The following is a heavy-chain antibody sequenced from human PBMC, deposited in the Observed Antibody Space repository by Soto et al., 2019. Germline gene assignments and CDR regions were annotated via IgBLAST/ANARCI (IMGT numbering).Heavy chain of an antibody. D-gene: IGHD3-3*01. J-gene: IGHJ4*01. CDR2: ISPSGTTK. V-gene: IGHV3-11*01. CDR1: GFTFSDYY. CDR3: VLDCLWNGHSDVFDY. Sequence: GGNLRLSCAASGFTFSDYYMSWIRQAPGKRLEWLSYISPSGTTKYYADSVKGRLTMSRDNAKNSLYLQINNLRAEDTAVYHCVLDCLWNGHSDVFDYCGQGSLVIGSA.